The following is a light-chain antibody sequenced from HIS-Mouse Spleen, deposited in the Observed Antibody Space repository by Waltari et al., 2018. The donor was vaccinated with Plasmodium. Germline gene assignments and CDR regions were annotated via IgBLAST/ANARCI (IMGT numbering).Light chain of an antibody. Sequence: DIQMTQSPSSLSASVGDRVHITCRASQSISNYLHWYQQKPGKAPKFLIYAASTLQRGVPSRFSGSGSGTDFTLTISSLQPEDFATYYCQQSYSTWTFGQGTKVEIK. CDR1: QSISNY. CDR2: AAS. CDR3: QQSYSTWT. J-gene: IGKJ1*01. V-gene: IGKV1-39*01.